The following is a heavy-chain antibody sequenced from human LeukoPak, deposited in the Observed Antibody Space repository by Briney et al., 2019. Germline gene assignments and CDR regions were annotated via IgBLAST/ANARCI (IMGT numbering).Heavy chain of an antibody. CDR2: IYYSGST. J-gene: IGHJ4*02. CDR3: ARSELLWFGGVNSGFDY. D-gene: IGHD3-10*01. V-gene: IGHV4-59*01. Sequence: SETLSLTCTVSGGSISSYYWSWIRQPPGKGLEWIGYIYYSGSTNYNPSLKSRVTISLDMSKNQFSLKLNSVTAADTAVYYCARSELLWFGGVNSGFDYWGQGTLVSVSS. CDR1: GGSISSYY.